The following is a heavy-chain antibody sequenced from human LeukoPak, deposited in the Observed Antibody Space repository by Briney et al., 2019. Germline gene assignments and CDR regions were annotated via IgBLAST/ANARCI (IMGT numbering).Heavy chain of an antibody. D-gene: IGHD3-22*01. CDR1: GGSISSGGYY. CDR2: IYYSGST. Sequence: SQTLSLTCTVSGGSISSGGYYWSWIRQHPGQGLEWIGYIYYSGSTYYNPSLKSRVTISVDTSKNQFSLKLSSVAAADTAVYYCARMDINYYDSSGYYDWGQGTLVTVSS. CDR3: ARMDINYYDSSGYYD. V-gene: IGHV4-31*03. J-gene: IGHJ4*02.